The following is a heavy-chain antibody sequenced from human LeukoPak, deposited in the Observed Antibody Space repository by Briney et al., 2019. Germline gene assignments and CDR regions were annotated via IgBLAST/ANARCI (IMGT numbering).Heavy chain of an antibody. CDR3: ARDPRGSSSGYYLLDY. CDR1: GYTFTSYG. D-gene: IGHD3-22*01. V-gene: IGHV1-18*01. J-gene: IGHJ4*02. CDR2: ISAYNGNT. Sequence: GASVNVSCKASGYTFTSYGISWVRQAPGQGLEWMGWISAYNGNTNYAQKLQGRVTMTTDTSTSTAYMELRSLRSDDTAVYYCARDPRGSSSGYYLLDYWGQGTLVTVSS.